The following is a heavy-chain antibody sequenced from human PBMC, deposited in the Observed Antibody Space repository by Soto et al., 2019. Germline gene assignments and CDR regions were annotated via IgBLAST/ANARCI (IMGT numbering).Heavy chain of an antibody. D-gene: IGHD4-17*01. CDR2: IYDSGST. CDR3: ARDGNGDSRNYYYYYGMDV. CDR1: GGSISSYY. V-gene: IGHV4-59*01. Sequence: PSETLSLTCTVSGGSISSYYWSWIRQPPGTGLEWIGYIYDSGSTNYNPSLKSRVTISVDRSKNQLSLKLSSVTAADTAVYFCARDGNGDSRNYYYYYGMDVWGQGTTVTVSS. J-gene: IGHJ6*02.